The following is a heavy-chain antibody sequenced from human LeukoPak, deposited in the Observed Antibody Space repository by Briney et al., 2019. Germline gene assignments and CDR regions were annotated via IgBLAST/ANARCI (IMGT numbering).Heavy chain of an antibody. Sequence: GASVKVSCKASGYTFTSYYMHWVRQAPGQGLEWMGIINPSGGSTSYAQKFQGRVTMTRDMSTSTVYMELSSLRSEDTAVYYCARGESTTFGYYYYYMDVWGKGTTVTVSS. V-gene: IGHV1-46*01. J-gene: IGHJ6*03. CDR1: GYTFTSYY. CDR3: ARGESTTFGYYYYYMDV. CDR2: INPSGGST. D-gene: IGHD3-16*01.